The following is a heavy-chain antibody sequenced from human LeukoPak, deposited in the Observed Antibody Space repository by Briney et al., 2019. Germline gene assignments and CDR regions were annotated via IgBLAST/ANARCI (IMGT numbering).Heavy chain of an antibody. Sequence: GGSLRLSCAASGFTFSTYWMSWVRQAPGKWLEWVANIKQDGSEKYYVDSVKGRLTISRDNAKNSLYLQMNSLRAEDTAVYYCARDNMRDGGIAEAGTDYWGQGTLVTVSS. CDR3: ARDNMRDGGIAEAGTDY. J-gene: IGHJ4*02. D-gene: IGHD6-13*01. V-gene: IGHV3-7*01. CDR2: IKQDGSEK. CDR1: GFTFSTYW.